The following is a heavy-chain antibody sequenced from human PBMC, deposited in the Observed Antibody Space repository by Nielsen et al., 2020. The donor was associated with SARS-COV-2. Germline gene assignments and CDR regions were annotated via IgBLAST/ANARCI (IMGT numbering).Heavy chain of an antibody. J-gene: IGHJ4*02. V-gene: IGHV3-30*18. CDR3: AKQADEYSSGWYGTLYYFDY. CDR2: ISSDGSKK. D-gene: IGHD6-19*01. Sequence: WIRQPPGKGLEWVAVISSDGSKKDYVDFVEGRFTISRDNSKNTLYLQMNSLRIDDTALYYCAKQADEYSSGWYGTLYYFDYWGQGTLVTVSS.